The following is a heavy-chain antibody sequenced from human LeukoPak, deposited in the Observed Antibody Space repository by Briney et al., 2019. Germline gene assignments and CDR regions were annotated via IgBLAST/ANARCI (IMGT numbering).Heavy chain of an antibody. D-gene: IGHD6-19*01. CDR1: GGSISSYY. CDR2: IYYSGST. CDR3: ARHVGEQWLVRGDWFDP. J-gene: IGHJ5*02. V-gene: IGHV4-59*08. Sequence: SETLSLTCTVSGGSISSYYWSWIRHPPGKGLEWIGYIYYSGSTNYNPSLKSRVTISVDTSKNQFSLKLSSVTAADTAVYYCARHVGEQWLVRGDWFDPWGQGTLVTFSS.